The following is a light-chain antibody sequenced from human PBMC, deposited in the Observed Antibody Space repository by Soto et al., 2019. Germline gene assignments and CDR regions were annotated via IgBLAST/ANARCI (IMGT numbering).Light chain of an antibody. CDR2: GAS. CDR3: QQYGSSPGT. V-gene: IGKV3-20*01. Sequence: EIVMTQSPATLSVSPGERATLSCRASRSVSSNLAWYQQKPGQAPRLLIYGASSRATGIPDRFSGSGSGTDFTLTISRLEPEDFAVYYCQQYGSSPGTFGQGTTVDIK. J-gene: IGKJ1*01. CDR1: RSVSSN.